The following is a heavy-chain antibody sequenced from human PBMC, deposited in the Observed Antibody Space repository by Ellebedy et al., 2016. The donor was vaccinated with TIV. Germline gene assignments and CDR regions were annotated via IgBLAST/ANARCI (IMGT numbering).Heavy chain of an antibody. CDR1: GYSFTSYW. Sequence: GESLKISCKGSGYSFTSYWISWVRQMPGKGLEWMGRIDPSDSYTNYSPSFQGHVTISADKSISTAYLQWSSLKASHTAMYYCATSTDYYDSSGYYYWGQGTLVTISS. J-gene: IGHJ4*02. V-gene: IGHV5-10-1*01. CDR3: ATSTDYYDSSGYYY. D-gene: IGHD3-22*01. CDR2: IDPSDSYT.